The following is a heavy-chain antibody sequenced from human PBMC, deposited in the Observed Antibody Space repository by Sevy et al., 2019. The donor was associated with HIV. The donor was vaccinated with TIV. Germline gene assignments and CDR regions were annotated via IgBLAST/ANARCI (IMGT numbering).Heavy chain of an antibody. CDR2: IYYSGST. Sequence: SETLSLTCTVSGASISTSSYYWGWIRQPPGKGLEWIGNIYYSGSTYYNPSLKSRVTMSVDTSKNQFSLNLRSVTAADTVVYWCARLFNYGEIPIDYWGQGTLVTVSS. D-gene: IGHD4-17*01. CDR3: ARLFNYGEIPIDY. V-gene: IGHV4-39*01. J-gene: IGHJ4*02. CDR1: GASISTSSYY.